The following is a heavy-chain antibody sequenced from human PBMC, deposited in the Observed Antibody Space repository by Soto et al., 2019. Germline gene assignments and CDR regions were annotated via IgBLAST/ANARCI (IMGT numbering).Heavy chain of an antibody. CDR3: ASDQQWEQLGWFDP. J-gene: IGHJ5*02. V-gene: IGHV1-3*01. CDR2: INAGNGNT. D-gene: IGHD1-26*01. CDR1: GYTFTSYA. Sequence: QVQIVQSGAEVKKPGASVKVSCKASGYTFTSYAMHWVRQAPGQRLEWMGWINAGNGNTKYSQKFQGRVTVTRDTSASTAPMELSSLRSEDTAVYYCASDQQWEQLGWFDPWGQGTLVTVSA.